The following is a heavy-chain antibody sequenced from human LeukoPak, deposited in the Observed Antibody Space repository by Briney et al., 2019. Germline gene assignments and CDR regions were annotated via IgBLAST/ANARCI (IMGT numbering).Heavy chain of an antibody. CDR1: GYSISSGYY. J-gene: IGHJ4*02. CDR2: IYHSGST. D-gene: IGHD2-2*01. CDR3: ARVRYCSSTSCYWSDYFDY. V-gene: IGHV4-38-2*02. Sequence: PSETLSLTCTVSGYSISSGYYWGWIRRPPGKGLEWIGSIYHSGSTYYNPSLKSRVTISVDTSVNQFSLKLSSVTAADTAVYYCARVRYCSSTSCYWSDYFDYWGQGTLVTVSS.